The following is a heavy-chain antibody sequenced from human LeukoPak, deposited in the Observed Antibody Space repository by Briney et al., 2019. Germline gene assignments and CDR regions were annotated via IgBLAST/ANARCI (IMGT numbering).Heavy chain of an antibody. D-gene: IGHD3-22*01. V-gene: IGHV3-30*03. CDR1: GFTFDTYG. Sequence: PGGSLRLSCAASGFTFDTYGMHWVRQAPGKGLEWVAFISYDGSDRYHTDSVKGRFTISRDNSKNTLYLQVNSLRAEDTAVYYCATGYYDTSGHDYWGQGTLVTVSS. CDR3: ATGYYDTSGHDY. J-gene: IGHJ4*02. CDR2: ISYDGSDR.